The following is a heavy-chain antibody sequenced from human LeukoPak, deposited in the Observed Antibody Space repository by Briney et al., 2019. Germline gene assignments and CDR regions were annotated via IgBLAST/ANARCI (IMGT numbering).Heavy chain of an antibody. Sequence: LETLSLTCAVSGYSISSGYYWGWIRQPPGKGLEWIGSIYHSGSTYYNPSLKSRVTISVDTSKTQFSLKLSSVTAADTAVYYCARYRYCSSTSCYPYYYYYMDVWGKGTTVTVSS. J-gene: IGHJ6*03. CDR2: IYHSGST. V-gene: IGHV4-38-2*01. CDR3: ARYRYCSSTSCYPYYYYYMDV. D-gene: IGHD2-2*01. CDR1: GYSISSGYY.